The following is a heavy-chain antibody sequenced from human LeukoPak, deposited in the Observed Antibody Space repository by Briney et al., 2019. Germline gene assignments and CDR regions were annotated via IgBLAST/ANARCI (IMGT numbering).Heavy chain of an antibody. CDR2: IYYSGSI. CDR3: ARGTYCSSTSCYERGAFDI. J-gene: IGHJ3*02. V-gene: IGHV4-59*12. Sequence: PSETLSLTCTVSGGSISSYYWSWIRQPPGKGLEWIGHIYYSGSINYNPSLRSRVTISVDTSKNQFSLKLSSVTAADTAVYYCARGTYCSSTSCYERGAFDIWGQGTMVTVSS. D-gene: IGHD2-2*01. CDR1: GGSISSYY.